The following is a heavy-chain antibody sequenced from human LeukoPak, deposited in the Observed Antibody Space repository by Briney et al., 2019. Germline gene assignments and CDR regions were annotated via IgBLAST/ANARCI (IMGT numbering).Heavy chain of an antibody. CDR2: INPNSGGT. CDR3: ARGGAAAGIFGEY. D-gene: IGHD6-13*01. Sequence: ASVKVSCKASGYTFTGYYMDWVRQAPGQGLEWMGWINPNSGGTNYAQKFQGRVTMTRDTSISTAYMELSRLRSDDTAVYYCARGGAAAGIFGEYWGQGTLVTVSS. V-gene: IGHV1-2*02. CDR1: GYTFTGYY. J-gene: IGHJ4*02.